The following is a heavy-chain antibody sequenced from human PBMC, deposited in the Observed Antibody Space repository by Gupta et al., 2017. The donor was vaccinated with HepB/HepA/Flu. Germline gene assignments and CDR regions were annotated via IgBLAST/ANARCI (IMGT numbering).Heavy chain of an antibody. CDR1: GFTFSSYA. CDR3: AKPPREYYGSGSYDY. CDR2: ISGSGGST. D-gene: IGHD3-10*01. J-gene: IGHJ4*02. Sequence: EVQLLESGGGLVQPGGSLRLSCAASGFTFSSYAMGWFRQAPGKGLEWVSAISGSGGSTYYADSVKGRFTISRDNSKNTLYLQMNSLRAEDTAVYYCAKPPREYYGSGSYDYWGQGTLVTVSS. V-gene: IGHV3-23*01.